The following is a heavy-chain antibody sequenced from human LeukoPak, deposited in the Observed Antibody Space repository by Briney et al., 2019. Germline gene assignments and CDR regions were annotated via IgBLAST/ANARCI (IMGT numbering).Heavy chain of an antibody. D-gene: IGHD3-22*01. CDR1: GFTFSDYY. J-gene: IGHJ4*01. V-gene: IGHV3-11*01. CDR2: ISSSGSTI. CDR3: ARPPYNYDSGGCFDY. Sequence: PGGSLRLSCAASGFTFSDYYMSWIRQAPGKGLEWVSYISSSGSTIYYADSVKGRFTISRDNAKNSLYLQMNSLRAEDTAVYYCARPPYNYDSGGCFDYGAKEPLVTVPS.